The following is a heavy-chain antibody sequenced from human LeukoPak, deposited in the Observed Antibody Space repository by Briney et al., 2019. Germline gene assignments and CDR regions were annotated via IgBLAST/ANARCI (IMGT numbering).Heavy chain of an antibody. J-gene: IGHJ3*02. CDR3: ARDYHDSSSGAFDI. V-gene: IGHV3-11*01. CDR1: GFTFSDYF. Sequence: GGSLRLSCAASGFTFSDYFMTWIRQAPGKGVEWVSYISSSGSTIYYTDSVKGRFTISRDNAKNSLYLQMNSLRAEDTAVYYCARDYHDSSSGAFDIWGQGTMVTVSS. CDR2: ISSSGSTI. D-gene: IGHD3-22*01.